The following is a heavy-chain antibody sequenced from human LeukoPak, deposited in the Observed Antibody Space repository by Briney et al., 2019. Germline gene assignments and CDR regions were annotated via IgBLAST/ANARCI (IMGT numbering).Heavy chain of an antibody. CDR3: TKDRLFLHDALDI. V-gene: IGHV3-9*01. CDR1: GFTFDDHA. Sequence: GGSLRLSCTASGFTFDDHAMHWVRQAPGKGLEWVAGISWNSGIIDYADSVKGRFTISRDNAKNSLYLQMNSLRAEDTAFYYCTKDRLFLHDALDIWGQGTMVTVSS. J-gene: IGHJ3*02. CDR2: ISWNSGII. D-gene: IGHD3-22*01.